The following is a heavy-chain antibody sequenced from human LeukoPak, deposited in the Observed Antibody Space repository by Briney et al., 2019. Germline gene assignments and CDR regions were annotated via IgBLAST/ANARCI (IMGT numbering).Heavy chain of an antibody. D-gene: IGHD5-24*01. CDR1: GFTFDDYT. V-gene: IGHV3-43*01. J-gene: IGHJ3*02. CDR3: AKDRGRWLQFDAFDI. Sequence: PGGSLRLSCAASGFTFDDYTMHWVRQAPGKGLEWVSLISWDGGSTYYADSVKGRFTISRDNSKNSLYLQMNSLRTEDTALYYCAKDRGRWLQFDAFDIWGQGTMVTVSP. CDR2: ISWDGGST.